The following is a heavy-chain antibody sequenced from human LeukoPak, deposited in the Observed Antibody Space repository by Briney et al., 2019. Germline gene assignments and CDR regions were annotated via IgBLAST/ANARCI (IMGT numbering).Heavy chain of an antibody. V-gene: IGHV3-74*01. Sequence: SGGSLRLSCAASGFTFSSYWMHWVRQAPGKGLVWVSRINSDGSSTSYADSVKGRFTISRDNAKNTLYLQMNSLRAEDTAVYYCTKEGLPSGSSWSAWFDPWGQGTLVTVSS. J-gene: IGHJ5*02. CDR2: INSDGSST. CDR1: GFTFSSYW. D-gene: IGHD3-10*01. CDR3: TKEGLPSGSSWSAWFDP.